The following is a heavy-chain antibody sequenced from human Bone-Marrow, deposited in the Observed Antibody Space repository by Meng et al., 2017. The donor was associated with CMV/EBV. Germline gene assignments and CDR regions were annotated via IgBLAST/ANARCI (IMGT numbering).Heavy chain of an antibody. D-gene: IGHD2-2*01. CDR2: ISGSGANT. V-gene: IGHV3-23*01. Sequence: GGSLRLSCAASGFTFSSHGMNWVRQAPGKGLEWVSGISGSGANTYYGETAKGRFTISRDNSKNTVYLQMNSLRAEDTAVYYCAKNGRYCSSTSCFDTQYYFDYWGQGTLVTVSS. CDR3: AKNGRYCSSTSCFDTQYYFDY. CDR1: GFTFSSHG. J-gene: IGHJ4*02.